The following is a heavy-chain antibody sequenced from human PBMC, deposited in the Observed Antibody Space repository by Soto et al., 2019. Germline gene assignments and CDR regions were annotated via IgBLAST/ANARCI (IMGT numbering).Heavy chain of an antibody. CDR2: INHNSGGT. CDR1: GHTFTGYY. J-gene: IGHJ5*02. V-gene: IGHV1-2*02. Sequence: QVQPVQSGAEVKKPGASVKISCKASGHTFTGYYIHWVRQSPGQGLEWMGWINHNSGGTDYGQKFQGRVTMTRDTSNRTGHKELTWLRSADTAVYYCGRGKAIDAEIYSRFVPWGQGTLVTV. CDR3: GRGKAIDAEIYSRFVP. D-gene: IGHD5-18*01.